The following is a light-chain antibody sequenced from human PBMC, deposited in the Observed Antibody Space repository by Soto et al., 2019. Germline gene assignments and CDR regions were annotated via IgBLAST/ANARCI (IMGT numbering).Light chain of an antibody. CDR1: SSDVGNYNY. CDR2: EVT. V-gene: IGLV2-14*01. J-gene: IGLJ2*01. CDR3: SSYSGSGTLVV. Sequence: QSVLTQPASVSGSPGQSITISCSGTSSDVGNYNYVSWYQQHPGKAPKLMIYEVTNRPSGVSNRFSGSKSANTASLTISGLQAEDEADYYCSSYSGSGTLVVFGGGTKLTVL.